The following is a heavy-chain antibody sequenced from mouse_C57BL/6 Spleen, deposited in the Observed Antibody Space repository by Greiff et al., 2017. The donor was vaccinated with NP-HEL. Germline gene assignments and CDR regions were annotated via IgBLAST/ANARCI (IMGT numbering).Heavy chain of an antibody. CDR1: GFTFSSYT. Sequence: DVMLVESGGGLVKPGGSLKLSCAASGFTFSSYTMSWVRQTPEKRLEWVATISGGGGNTYYPDSVKGRFTISRDNAKNTLYLQMSSLRSEDTALYYCARHYDAMDYWGQGTSVTVSS. CDR2: ISGGGGNT. D-gene: IGHD1-1*02. V-gene: IGHV5-9*01. J-gene: IGHJ4*01. CDR3: ARHYDAMDY.